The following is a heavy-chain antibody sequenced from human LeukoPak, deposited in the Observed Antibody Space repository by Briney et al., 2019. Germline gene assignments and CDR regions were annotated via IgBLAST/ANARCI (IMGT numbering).Heavy chain of an antibody. CDR1: GFPFSSYW. CDR2: IKQDGSEK. V-gene: IGHV3-7*01. Sequence: GGSLRLSCAASGFPFSSYWMSWVRQVPGKGLEWVANIKQDGSEKYYVDSVKGRFTISRDNAKNSLYLQMNSLRAEDTAVYYCARMMGELLLYFDYWGQGTLVTVSS. D-gene: IGHD1-26*01. CDR3: ARMMGELLLYFDY. J-gene: IGHJ4*02.